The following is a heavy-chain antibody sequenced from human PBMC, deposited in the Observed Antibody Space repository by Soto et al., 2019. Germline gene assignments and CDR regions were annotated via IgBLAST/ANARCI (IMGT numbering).Heavy chain of an antibody. V-gene: IGHV4-34*01. D-gene: IGHD2-15*01. CDR1: GGSFSGYY. CDR3: ARGVLVVKSFDY. Sequence: SETLSLTCAVYGGSFSGYYWSWIRQPPGKGLEWIGEINHSGSTNYNPSLKSRVTISVDTSKNQFSLKLSSVTAADTAVYYCARGVLVVKSFDYWGQGTLVTVSS. J-gene: IGHJ4*02. CDR2: INHSGST.